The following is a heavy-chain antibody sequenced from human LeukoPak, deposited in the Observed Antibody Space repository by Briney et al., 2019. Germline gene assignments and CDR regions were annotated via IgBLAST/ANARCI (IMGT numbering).Heavy chain of an antibody. D-gene: IGHD2-2*01. Sequence: SETLSLTCTVSGGSVGGYHWSWIRQPAGKGLEWIGRILTTGSTNYNPSLKSRVTMSVDTSRNQFSLMLSSVTAADTALYYCARVVVPATLGAFDIWGQGTTVIVSP. V-gene: IGHV4-4*07. CDR1: GGSVGGYH. J-gene: IGHJ3*02. CDR3: ARVVVPATLGAFDI. CDR2: ILTTGST.